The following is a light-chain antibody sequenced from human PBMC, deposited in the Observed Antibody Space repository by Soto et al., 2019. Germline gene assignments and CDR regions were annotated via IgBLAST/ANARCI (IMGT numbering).Light chain of an antibody. CDR1: SSNIGAGYD. CDR3: SSYTSSSTLFV. CDR2: GNN. J-gene: IGLJ1*01. V-gene: IGLV1-40*01. Sequence: QSVLTQPPSMSGAPGQRVTISCTGSSSNIGAGYDVHWYQQLPGKAPRLLIFGNNNRPSRVPDRFSGSKSGTSASLAITGLQAEDEADYYCSSYTSSSTLFVFGTGTKVTVL.